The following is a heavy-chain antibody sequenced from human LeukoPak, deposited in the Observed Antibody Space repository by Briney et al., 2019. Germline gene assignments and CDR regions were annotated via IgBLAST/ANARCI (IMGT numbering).Heavy chain of an antibody. CDR3: ATSESQTKFDY. J-gene: IGHJ4*02. D-gene: IGHD1/OR15-1a*01. CDR2: IYPDDSRT. CDR1: GYRFPKSW. V-gene: IGHV5-51*01. Sequence: GEALKISCKGFGYRFPKSWIGWGRPMPGKGVEWMGIIYPDDSRTKYSPSFQGQVTMSVDKSISTAYLQWSSLKASDTAMYYCATSESQTKFDYWGQGTLVTASS.